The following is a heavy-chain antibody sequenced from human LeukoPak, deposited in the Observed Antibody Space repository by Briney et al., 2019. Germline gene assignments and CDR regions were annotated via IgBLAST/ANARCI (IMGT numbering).Heavy chain of an antibody. CDR3: ARAFYDILTGPFDP. CDR1: GYTFTDYY. J-gene: IGHJ5*02. Sequence: ASVKVSCKASGYTFTDYYMHRVRHAPGQEVEWMGWINPNSGGTNYAQKFQGRVTMTRDTSISTAYMELSRLRSDDTAVYYCARAFYDILTGPFDPWGQGTLVTVSS. D-gene: IGHD3-9*01. V-gene: IGHV1-2*02. CDR2: INPNSGGT.